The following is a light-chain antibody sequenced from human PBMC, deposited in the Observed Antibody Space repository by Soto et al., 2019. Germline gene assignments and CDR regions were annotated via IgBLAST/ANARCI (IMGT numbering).Light chain of an antibody. CDR3: SSYTSSSTDVV. Sequence: QSALTQPASVSGSPGQSITISCTGTSSDVGGYNSVSWYQQHPGKAPKLMIYEVSNRPSGVSNRFSGSKSGNTASLTISGLQAEDEADYYFSSYTSSSTDVVFGGGTKLTVL. J-gene: IGLJ2*01. CDR1: SSDVGGYNS. V-gene: IGLV2-14*01. CDR2: EVS.